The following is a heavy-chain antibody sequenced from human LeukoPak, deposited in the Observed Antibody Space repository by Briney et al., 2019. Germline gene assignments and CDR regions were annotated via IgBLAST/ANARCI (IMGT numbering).Heavy chain of an antibody. Sequence: ASVKVSCKASGYPVIAYYMHWLRQAPGQGFEWMGWINPNSGITNYAQNFKGRVTMTRDTTIGTAYMELTRLRSDDTAFYYCARGTTGGYQRGDAFDVWGQGTMVTVSS. V-gene: IGHV1-2*02. J-gene: IGHJ3*01. CDR3: ARGTTGGYQRGDAFDV. CDR2: INPNSGIT. D-gene: IGHD5-12*01. CDR1: GYPVIAYY.